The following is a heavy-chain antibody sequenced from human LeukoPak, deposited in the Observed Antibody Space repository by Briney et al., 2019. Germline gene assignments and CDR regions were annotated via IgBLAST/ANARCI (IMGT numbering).Heavy chain of an antibody. Sequence: SETLSLTCTVSGGSISSGDYYWSWIRQPPGKGLEWIGYIYYSGSTNYNLSLKSRVTISVDTSKNQFSLKLSSVTAADTAVYYCARAPSAKNSSPYFFDYWGQGTLVTVSS. CDR1: GGSISSGDYY. CDR3: ARAPSAKNSSPYFFDY. D-gene: IGHD6-6*01. CDR2: IYYSGST. J-gene: IGHJ4*02. V-gene: IGHV4-61*08.